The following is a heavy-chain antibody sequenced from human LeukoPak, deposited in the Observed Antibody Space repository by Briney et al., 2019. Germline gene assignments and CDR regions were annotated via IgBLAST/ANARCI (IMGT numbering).Heavy chain of an antibody. J-gene: IGHJ5*02. CDR1: GYTFTGYY. CDR3: ARVVAGNWFDP. Sequence: ASVKVSCKASGYTFTGYYMHWVRQAPGQGLEWMGWINPNSGGTNYAQKFQGRVTMTRDTSITTAYMELGRLRSDDTAVYYCARVVAGNWFDPWGQGTLVTVSS. CDR2: INPNSGGT. V-gene: IGHV1-2*02. D-gene: IGHD6-19*01.